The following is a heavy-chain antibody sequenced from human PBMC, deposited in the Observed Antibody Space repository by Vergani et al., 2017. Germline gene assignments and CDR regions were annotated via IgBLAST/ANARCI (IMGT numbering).Heavy chain of an antibody. CDR2: ISSSSSYI. J-gene: IGHJ4*02. D-gene: IGHD2-15*01. CDR1: GFTFSSYS. CDR3: AWGRPPVGNLFRDY. Sequence: EVQLVESGGGLVKPGGSLRLSCAASGFTFSSYSMNWVRQAPGKGLEWVSSISSSSSYIYYADSVKGRFTISRDNAKNSLYLQMNSLRAEDTAVYYCAWGRPPVGNLFRDYWHQGTLVTVSS. V-gene: IGHV3-21*01.